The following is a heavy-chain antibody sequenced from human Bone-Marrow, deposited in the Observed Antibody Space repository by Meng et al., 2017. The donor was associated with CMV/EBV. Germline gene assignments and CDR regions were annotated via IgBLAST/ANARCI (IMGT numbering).Heavy chain of an antibody. J-gene: IGHJ6*02. D-gene: IGHD6-25*01. CDR2: IWYDGSNK. CDR3: AKDSGYGMDV. Sequence: GESLKISCAASGFTFSSYGMHWVRQAPGKGLEWVAVIWYDGSNKYYADSVKGRFTISRDNSKNTPYLQMNSLRAEDTAVYYCAKDSGYGMDVWGQGTTVTVSS. V-gene: IGHV3-33*06. CDR1: GFTFSSYG.